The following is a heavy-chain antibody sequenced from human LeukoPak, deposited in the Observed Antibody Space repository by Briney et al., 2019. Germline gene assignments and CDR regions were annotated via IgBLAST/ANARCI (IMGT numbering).Heavy chain of an antibody. J-gene: IGHJ5*02. CDR1: GFTFSSYW. D-gene: IGHD4/OR15-4a*01. CDR2: IDTDGSYT. V-gene: IGHV3-74*01. CDR3: ARGPSANSLS. Sequence: GGSLRLSCAASGFTFSSYWMDWVRQATGKGLVWVSRIDTDGSYTSYADSVKGRFTISRDNAKNTLYLQMNSLRGEDTAVYYCARGPSANSLSWGQGTLVTVSS.